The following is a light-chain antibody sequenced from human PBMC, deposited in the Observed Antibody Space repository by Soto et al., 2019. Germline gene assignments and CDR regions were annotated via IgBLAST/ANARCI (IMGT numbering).Light chain of an antibody. V-gene: IGKV1-5*03. CDR1: QSISSW. Sequence: DIQMTQSPSTLSVSVGDRVTITCRASQSISSWLAWYQQKPGKAPKLLIYKASSLESGVPSRFSGSGSGTEFTLTISSLQPDDFATYYFQQYNSYSFGQGGKVDI. CDR3: QQYNSYS. J-gene: IGKJ1*01. CDR2: KAS.